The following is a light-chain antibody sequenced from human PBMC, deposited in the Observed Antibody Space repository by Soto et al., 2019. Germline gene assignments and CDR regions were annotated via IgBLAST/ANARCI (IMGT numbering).Light chain of an antibody. CDR3: AAWDASLIGYV. J-gene: IGLJ1*01. Sequence: QLVLTQPPSASGTPGQKVIISCSGSSSNIGSKTVNWYQQLPGTAPKLLIFFNDQRPSRVPDRFSGSKSGTSASLAISGLQSDDEADYYCAAWDASLIGYVFGTGTKVTVL. V-gene: IGLV1-44*01. CDR2: FND. CDR1: SSNIGSKT.